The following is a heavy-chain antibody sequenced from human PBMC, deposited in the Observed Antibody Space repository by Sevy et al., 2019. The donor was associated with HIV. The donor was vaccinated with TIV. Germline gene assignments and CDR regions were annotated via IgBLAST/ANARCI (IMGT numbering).Heavy chain of an antibody. CDR1: AINIRDYW. CDR3: VRAIQLAASY. J-gene: IGHJ4*02. V-gene: IGHV3-7*02. D-gene: IGHD2-15*01. Sequence: GGSLRLSCEASAINIRDYWMNWVRQAPGKGLEWVANINPDGSKIYYAVSVKGRFTISRDSANNSVFLQMTSLRAEDTAVYYCVRAIQLAASYWGQGMLVTVSS. CDR2: INPDGSKI.